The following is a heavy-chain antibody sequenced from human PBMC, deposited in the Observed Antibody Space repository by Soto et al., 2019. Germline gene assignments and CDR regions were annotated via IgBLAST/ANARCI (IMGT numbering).Heavy chain of an antibody. V-gene: IGHV4-31*11. CDR1: GRSIISASYS. D-gene: IGHD6-6*01. Sequence: NLSLTCAVSGRSIISASYSWNWHPQSPGRGLERIGHIYSSGSTHYIPSLKSRVSISVDTSNNQFSLKLTSVTAEDTAVYFCAREDAARIERWFDAWGQG. J-gene: IGHJ5*02. CDR3: AREDAARIERWFDA. CDR2: IYSSGST.